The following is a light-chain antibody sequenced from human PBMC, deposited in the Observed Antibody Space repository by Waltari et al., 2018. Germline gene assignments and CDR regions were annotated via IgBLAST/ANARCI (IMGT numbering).Light chain of an antibody. V-gene: IGLV3-1*01. CDR1: ELGNRY. Sequence: SYDLTQPPSASVSPGQTASITCSGHELGNRYVCWYQQKPGQSPVLIIYQNGRRPSGIPDRFSGSNSGNTATLTISGTQAMDEADYYCQAWDRGTRGVFGGGTRLTVL. J-gene: IGLJ2*01. CDR3: QAWDRGTRGV. CDR2: QNG.